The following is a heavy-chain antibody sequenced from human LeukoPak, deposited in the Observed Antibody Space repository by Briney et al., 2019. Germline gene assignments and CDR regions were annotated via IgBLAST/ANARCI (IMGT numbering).Heavy chain of an antibody. J-gene: IGHJ4*02. CDR1: GFTFNSYS. D-gene: IGHD3-10*01. CDR2: IYSGGST. Sequence: GGSLRLSCAASGFTFNSYSMNWVRQAPGKGLEWVSVIYSGGSTYYADSVKGRFTISRDNSKNTLYLQMNSLRAEDTAVYYCASGSYSSFDYWGQGTLVTVSS. CDR3: ASGSYSSFDY. V-gene: IGHV3-53*01.